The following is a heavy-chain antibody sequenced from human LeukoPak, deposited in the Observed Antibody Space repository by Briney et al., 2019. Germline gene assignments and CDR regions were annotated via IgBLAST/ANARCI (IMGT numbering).Heavy chain of an antibody. J-gene: IGHJ4*02. CDR1: GLTFSSYA. D-gene: IGHD4-17*01. Sequence: GGSLRLSCAASGLTFSSYAMSWVRQAPGKGLEWVSAISGSGGSTYYADSVKGRFTISRDNAKNSLYLQMNSLRAEDTALYYCAKDLYGDSYWGQGTLVTVSS. CDR2: ISGSGGST. CDR3: AKDLYGDSY. V-gene: IGHV3-23*01.